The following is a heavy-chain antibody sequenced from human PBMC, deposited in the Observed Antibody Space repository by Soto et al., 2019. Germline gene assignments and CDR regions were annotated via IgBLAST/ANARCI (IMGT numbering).Heavy chain of an antibody. V-gene: IGHV1-46*01. J-gene: IGHJ3*02. Sequence: ASVKVSCKASRYTFTSYYMHWVRQAPGQGLEWMGIINPSGGSTSYAQKFQGRVTMTRDTSTSTVYMELSSLRSEDTAVYYCARGGGGYYYDSSGYPADAFDIWGQGTMVTVSS. CDR3: ARGGGGYYYDSSGYPADAFDI. CDR2: INPSGGST. CDR1: RYTFTSYY. D-gene: IGHD3-22*01.